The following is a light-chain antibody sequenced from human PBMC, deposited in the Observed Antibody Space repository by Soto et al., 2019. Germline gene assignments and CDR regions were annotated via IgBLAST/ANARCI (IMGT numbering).Light chain of an antibody. CDR1: RSVSSNF. CDR2: GAS. CDR3: QRYGSSPVT. Sequence: EIVLTQSPGTLSLSPGERTTLSCRASRSVSSNFLAWYQQRPGQAPRLLIYGASSRATGIPDRFSGSGSGTDFILTISRLEPEDSAVYYCQRYGSSPVTFGQGTKVEIK. J-gene: IGKJ1*01. V-gene: IGKV3-20*01.